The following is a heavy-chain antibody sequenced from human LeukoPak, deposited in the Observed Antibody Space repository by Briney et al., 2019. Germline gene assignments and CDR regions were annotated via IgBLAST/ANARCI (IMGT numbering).Heavy chain of an antibody. D-gene: IGHD6-6*01. CDR2: IYYCGST. CDR3: ARDSSHWYFDL. J-gene: IGHJ2*01. V-gene: IGHV4-59*12. CDR1: GGSISSYY. Sequence: SGTLSLTCTVSGGSISSYYWSWIRQPPGKGREWIGYIYYCGSTNYNPSLKSRVTISVATSKNQFSLKLSSVTAADTAVYYCARDSSHWYFDLWGRGTLVTVSS.